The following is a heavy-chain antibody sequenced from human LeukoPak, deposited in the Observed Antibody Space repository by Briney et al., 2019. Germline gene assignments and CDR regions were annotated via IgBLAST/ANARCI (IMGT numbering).Heavy chain of an antibody. CDR1: GYTLTELS. J-gene: IGHJ4*02. CDR2: FDPEDGET. CDR3: ATGDSSGWYYFDY. V-gene: IGHV1-24*01. Sequence: GASVKVSRKVPGYTLTELSMHWVRQAPGKGLEWMGGFDPEDGETIYAQKFQGRVTMTEDTSTDTAYMELSSLRSEDTAVYYCATGDSSGWYYFDYWGQGTLVTVSS. D-gene: IGHD6-19*01.